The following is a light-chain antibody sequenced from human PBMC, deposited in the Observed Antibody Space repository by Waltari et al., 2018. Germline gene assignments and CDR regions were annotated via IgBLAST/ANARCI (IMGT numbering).Light chain of an antibody. CDR3: SSYTSSRAIFV. V-gene: IGLV2-14*01. Sequence: QSALTQPASVSVSPGQSITISCTGTGSDVGGYDYVSWYQRHPGKVPKVMIYDVNKRPSGVSDRFSGSKSGYTASLTISGLQAQDEADYYCSSYTSSRAIFVFGIGTKVTVL. CDR2: DVN. CDR1: GSDVGGYDY. J-gene: IGLJ1*01.